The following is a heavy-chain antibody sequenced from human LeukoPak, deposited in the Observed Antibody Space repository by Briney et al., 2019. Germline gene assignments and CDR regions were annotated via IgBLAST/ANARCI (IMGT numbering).Heavy chain of an antibody. D-gene: IGHD3-10*01. CDR2: IKSKTDGGTT. V-gene: IGHV3-15*01. J-gene: IGHJ5*02. CDR3: TTNFRGITMVRGVA. CDR1: GXTFSNAW. Sequence: GGSLRLSCAASGXTFSNAWMSWVRQAPGKGLEWVGRIKSKTDGGTTDYAAPVKGRFTISRDDSKNTLYLQMNSLKTEDTAVYYCTTNFRGITMVRGVAWGQGTLVTVSS.